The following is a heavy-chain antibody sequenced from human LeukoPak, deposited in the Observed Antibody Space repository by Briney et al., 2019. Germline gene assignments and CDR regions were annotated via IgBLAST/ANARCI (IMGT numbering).Heavy chain of an antibody. V-gene: IGHV2-5*01. D-gene: IGHD5-18*01. CDR1: GFSLRTSVVG. Sequence: SGPTLVKPTQTLTLTCTFSGFSLRTSVVGVGWIRQPPGKALEWLALIYWNDDKRYSPSLKSRLSIAKDTSKNQVVLTMTNVDPVDTATYYCARVDTSMITVAFHYWGQGTLVTVSS. J-gene: IGHJ4*02. CDR2: IYWNDDK. CDR3: ARVDTSMITVAFHY.